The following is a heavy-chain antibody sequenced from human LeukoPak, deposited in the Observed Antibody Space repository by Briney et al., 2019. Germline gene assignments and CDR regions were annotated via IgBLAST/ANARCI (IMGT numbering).Heavy chain of an antibody. V-gene: IGHV4-31*03. CDR3: ARHLHSSSRLSAFDI. Sequence: PSETLSLTCIVSGGSITSGGYYWTWIRQHPEKGLEWIGYIYHSGRILYNPSLESRVSMSIDTSTNQFSLNVKSVTAADTAVYYCARHLHSSSRLSAFDIWGQGTMVTVSS. CDR2: IYHSGRI. D-gene: IGHD6-13*01. CDR1: GGSITSGGYY. J-gene: IGHJ3*02.